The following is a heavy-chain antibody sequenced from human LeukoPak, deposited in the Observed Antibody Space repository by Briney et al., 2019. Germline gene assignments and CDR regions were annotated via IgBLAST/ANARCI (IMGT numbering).Heavy chain of an antibody. V-gene: IGHV4-59*01. D-gene: IGHD2-15*01. Sequence: SETLSLTCTVSGRSISSYYWSWIRQPPGKGLEWIGYIYYSGSTNYNPYLKSRVTISVDTSKNQFSLKLSSVTAADTAVYYCARGVVVVAPGWFDPWGQGTLVTVSS. J-gene: IGHJ5*02. CDR2: IYYSGST. CDR3: ARGVVVVAPGWFDP. CDR1: GRSISSYY.